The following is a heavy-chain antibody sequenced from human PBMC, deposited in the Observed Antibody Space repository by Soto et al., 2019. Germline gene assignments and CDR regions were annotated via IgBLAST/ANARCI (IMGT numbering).Heavy chain of an antibody. D-gene: IGHD4-17*01. CDR1: GGSFSGYY. J-gene: IGHJ5*02. CDR2: INHSGST. V-gene: IGHV4-34*01. Sequence: TLSLTFAVYGGSFSGYYWSWIRQPPGKGLEWIGEINHSGSTNYNPSLKSRVTISVDTSKNQFSLKLSSVTAADTAVYYCARGEPTVTVRRKWWLDPWGQGTLVTVSS. CDR3: ARGEPTVTVRRKWWLDP.